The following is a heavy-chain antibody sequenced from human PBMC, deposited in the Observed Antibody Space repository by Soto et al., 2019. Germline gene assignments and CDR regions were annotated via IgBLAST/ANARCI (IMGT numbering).Heavy chain of an antibody. CDR2: IYYSGST. J-gene: IGHJ6*02. CDR3: ARELRFGEDYYGMDV. CDR1: GGSISSGGYY. V-gene: IGHV4-31*03. Sequence: QVQLQESGPGLVKPSQTLSLTCTVSGGSISSGGYYWSWIRQYPGKVLEWIGYIYYSGSTNYNAYLKRRVSISVDTSKNQFSLKLSSVTAADTAVYYCARELRFGEDYYGMDVWGQGTTVTVSS. D-gene: IGHD3-10*01.